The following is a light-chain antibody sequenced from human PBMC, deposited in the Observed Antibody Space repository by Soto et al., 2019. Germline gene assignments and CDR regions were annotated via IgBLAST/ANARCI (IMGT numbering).Light chain of an antibody. Sequence: EIVLTQTPATLSLSPGERATLSCRASQSVNDYLAWFQQKPGQAPRLLIYGASNRATGIPVRFSGSGSGTDFTLTISSLEPEDFAVYYCQHRGRWPRTFGQGTKLEIK. CDR3: QHRGRWPRT. V-gene: IGKV3-11*01. CDR2: GAS. J-gene: IGKJ2*01. CDR1: QSVNDY.